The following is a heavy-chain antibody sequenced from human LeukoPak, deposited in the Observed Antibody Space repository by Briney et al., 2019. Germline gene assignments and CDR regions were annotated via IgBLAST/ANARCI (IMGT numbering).Heavy chain of an antibody. CDR3: AKAVGYCSSTSCYTRQYYFDY. J-gene: IGHJ4*02. V-gene: IGHV3-23*01. D-gene: IGHD2-2*02. CDR1: GFTFSSYA. CDR2: ISGSGGST. Sequence: GGSLRLSCAASGFTFSSYAMSWVRQAPGNGLEWVSAISGSGGSTYYADSVKGRFTISRDNSKNTLYLQMNSLRAEDTAVYYCAKAVGYCSSTSCYTRQYYFDYWGQGTLVTVSS.